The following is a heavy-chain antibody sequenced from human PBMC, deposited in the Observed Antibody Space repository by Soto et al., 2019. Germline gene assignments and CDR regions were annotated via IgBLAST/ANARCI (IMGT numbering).Heavy chain of an antibody. J-gene: IGHJ6*02. CDR3: ARIPEYYYYGMDV. CDR1: GGSVSSGGYS. V-gene: IGHV4-30-2*01. CDR2: IYHSGGT. Sequence: PSETLSLTCAVSGGSVSSGGYSWGWIRQPLGKGLEWIGYIYHSGGTDYNPSFESRVTISLDTSKNQFSLKLSSVTAADTAVYYCARIPEYYYYGMDVWGQGTTVTVSS.